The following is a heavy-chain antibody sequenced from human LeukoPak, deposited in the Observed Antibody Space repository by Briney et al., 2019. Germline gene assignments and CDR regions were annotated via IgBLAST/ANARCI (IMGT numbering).Heavy chain of an antibody. CDR3: ARRGSSGWYVDV. CDR1: GFTFSSYA. D-gene: IGHD6-19*01. V-gene: IGHV3-64*01. CDR2: ISANGDST. J-gene: IGHJ6*03. Sequence: PGGSLRLSCAASGFTFSSYAMHWVRQAPGQGLEYVSVISANGDSTYYANSVKGRFTISRDNSKNTLYLQMGGLRGEDMAVYYCARRGSSGWYVDVWGKGPTVTVSS.